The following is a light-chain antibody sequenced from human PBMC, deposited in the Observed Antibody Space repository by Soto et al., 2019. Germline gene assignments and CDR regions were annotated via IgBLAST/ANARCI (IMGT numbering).Light chain of an antibody. CDR2: DLV. CDR3: FSYAGGSTFV. Sequence: QSALTQPPSASGSPGQSVTISCTGTNRDVGTHNYVSWYQQYPGKAPKLLIYDLVKRPSGIPHRFSGSKSGNTASLTVSGLQADDEADYYCFSYAGGSTFVFGTGTKLTVL. J-gene: IGLJ1*01. CDR1: NRDVGTHNY. V-gene: IGLV2-8*01.